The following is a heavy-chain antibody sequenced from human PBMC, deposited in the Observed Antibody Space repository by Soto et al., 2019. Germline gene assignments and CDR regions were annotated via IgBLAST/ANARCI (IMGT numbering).Heavy chain of an antibody. Sequence: GGSLRLSCAASGFTFSDYYMSWIRQAPGKGLEWVSFISSSISYTNYAVSVKGRFTISRDNSKISLYLQMNSLRAGDTAVYYCATYYYDSSGYSHDAFDIWGQGTMVTVSS. V-gene: IGHV3-11*06. J-gene: IGHJ3*02. D-gene: IGHD3-22*01. CDR3: ATYYYDSSGYSHDAFDI. CDR2: ISSSISYT. CDR1: GFTFSDYY.